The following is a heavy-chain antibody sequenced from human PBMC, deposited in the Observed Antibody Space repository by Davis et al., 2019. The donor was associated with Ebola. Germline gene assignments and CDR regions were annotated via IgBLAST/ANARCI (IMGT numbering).Heavy chain of an antibody. V-gene: IGHV3-66*02. CDR3: ARGELSIAVAGTKYYFDY. D-gene: IGHD6-19*01. Sequence: PGGSLRLSCAASGFTVSSNYMSWVRQAPGKGLEWVSVIYSGGSTYYVDSVRGRFTISRDNSKNTLYLQMNSLRAEDTAVYYCARGELSIAVAGTKYYFDYWGQGTLVTVSS. J-gene: IGHJ4*02. CDR1: GFTVSSNY. CDR2: IYSGGST.